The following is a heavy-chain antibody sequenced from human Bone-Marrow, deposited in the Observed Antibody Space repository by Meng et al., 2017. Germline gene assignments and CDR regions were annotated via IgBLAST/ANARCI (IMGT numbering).Heavy chain of an antibody. CDR2: ISSSSSYI. Sequence: GGSLRLSCAASGFTFSSYSMNWVRQAPGKGLEWVSSISSSSSYIYYADSVKCRFTISRDNSKNSLYLQMNSLRAEDTAVYYCARVVVVPAAIVQYYYGMDVWGQGTTVTVSS. CDR1: GFTFSSYS. CDR3: ARVVVVPAAIVQYYYGMDV. J-gene: IGHJ6*02. V-gene: IGHV3-21*01. D-gene: IGHD2-2*01.